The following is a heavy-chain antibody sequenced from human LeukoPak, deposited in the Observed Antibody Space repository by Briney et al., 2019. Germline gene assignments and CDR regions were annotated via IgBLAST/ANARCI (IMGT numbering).Heavy chain of an antibody. CDR1: GGSISSGGYY. CDR2: IYYSGST. V-gene: IGHV4-31*03. J-gene: IGHJ4*02. Sequence: SQTLSLTCTVSGGSISSGGYYWSWIRQHPGKGLEWIGYIYYSGSTYYNPSLRSRVTISVDTSKNQFSLKLSSVTAADTAVYYCAREKADSSGYKFDYWGQGTLVTVSS. CDR3: AREKADSSGYKFDY. D-gene: IGHD3-22*01.